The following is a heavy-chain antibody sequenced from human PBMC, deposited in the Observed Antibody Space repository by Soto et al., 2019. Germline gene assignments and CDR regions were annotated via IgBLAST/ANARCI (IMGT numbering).Heavy chain of an antibody. CDR1: GASISSGDYF. V-gene: IGHV4-30-4*01. CDR3: AREKGYISGPKKFVY. Sequence: PSETLSLTCTVSGASISSGDYFWSWIRQSPGKGLEWIGYIYDSGSSYYNPSLQSRVTMSVDTSKNQFSLKLSSVTAADTAVYYCAREKGYISGPKKFVYWGQGTLVTVFS. D-gene: IGHD5-12*01. J-gene: IGHJ4*02. CDR2: IYDSGSS.